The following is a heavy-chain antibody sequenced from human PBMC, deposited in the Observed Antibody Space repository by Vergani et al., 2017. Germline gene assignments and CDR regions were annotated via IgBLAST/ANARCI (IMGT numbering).Heavy chain of an antibody. V-gene: IGHV3-33*01. CDR3: ARYLLLLYNRFDP. J-gene: IGHJ5*02. Sequence: QVQLVESGGGVVQPGRSLRLSCAASGFTFNQYGMHWVRQAPGKGLEWVAVTWYDGNNKQYADSVKGRFTIYRDNSKSTMYLQMNSLRDEDTGVYYCARYLLLLYNRFDPWGQGTLVTVSS. CDR1: GFTFNQYG. D-gene: IGHD1-14*01. CDR2: TWYDGNNK.